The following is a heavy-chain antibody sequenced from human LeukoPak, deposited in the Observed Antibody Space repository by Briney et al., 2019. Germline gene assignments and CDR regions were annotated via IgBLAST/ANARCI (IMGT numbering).Heavy chain of an antibody. V-gene: IGHV1-18*01. J-gene: IGHJ4*02. Sequence: ASVKVSCKASGYTFTSYGISWVRQAPGQGLEWMGWISAYNGNTNYAQKLQGRVTMTTDTSTSTAYMELRSLRSDDTAVYYCARVEYSSSWYFTAPDYWGQGTLVTVSS. CDR3: ARVEYSSSWYFTAPDY. CDR2: ISAYNGNT. CDR1: GYTFTSYG. D-gene: IGHD6-13*01.